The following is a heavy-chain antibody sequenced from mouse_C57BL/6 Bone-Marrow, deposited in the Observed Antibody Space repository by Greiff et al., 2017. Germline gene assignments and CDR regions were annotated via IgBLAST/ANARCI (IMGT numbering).Heavy chain of an antibody. Sequence: QVQLQQPGAELVKPGASVKLSCKASGYTFTSYWMHWVKQRPGQGLEWIGMIHPNSGSTNYNEKFKSKATLAVDKSSSTAYMQLISLTSEDSAVYDCARFGYSWYFDVWGTGTTVTVSS. D-gene: IGHD2-3*01. CDR1: GYTFTSYW. V-gene: IGHV1-64*01. CDR2: IHPNSGST. J-gene: IGHJ1*03. CDR3: ARFGYSWYFDV.